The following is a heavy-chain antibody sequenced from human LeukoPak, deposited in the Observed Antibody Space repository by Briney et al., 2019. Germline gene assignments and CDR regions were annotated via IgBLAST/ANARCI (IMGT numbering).Heavy chain of an antibody. Sequence: PGGSLRLSCAASGFTFSSYGMHWVRQAPGKGLEWVAVIWYDGSNKYYADSVKGRFTISRDNSKNTLYLRMNSLRAEDTAVYYCARDYRGGSSSWSEFGYWGQGTLVTVSS. CDR3: ARDYRGGSSSWSEFGY. J-gene: IGHJ4*02. D-gene: IGHD6-13*01. V-gene: IGHV3-33*01. CDR2: IWYDGSNK. CDR1: GFTFSSYG.